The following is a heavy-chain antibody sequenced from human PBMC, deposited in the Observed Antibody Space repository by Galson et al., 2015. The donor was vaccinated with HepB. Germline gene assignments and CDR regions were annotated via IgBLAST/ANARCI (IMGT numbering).Heavy chain of an antibody. D-gene: IGHD4-17*01. CDR1: AFTFRNYA. J-gene: IGHJ4*02. CDR2: IAYDGSNK. CDR3: ARDNYGDYLGYFDY. V-gene: IGHV3-30-3*01. Sequence: SLRLSCAASAFTFRNYAMHWLRQAPVRGLEWVAVIAYDGSNKYYAASVKGRFTISRDNSKNTLYLQMNSLRAEDTAVYYCARDNYGDYLGYFDYWGQGTLVTVSS.